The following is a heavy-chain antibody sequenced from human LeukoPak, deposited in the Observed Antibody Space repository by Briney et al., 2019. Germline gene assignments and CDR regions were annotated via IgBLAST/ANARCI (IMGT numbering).Heavy chain of an antibody. CDR3: ARRSGIAVAGAFDY. CDR2: FDPEDGET. Sequence: ASVKVSCKVSGYTLTELPMHWVRQAPGKGLEWMGGFDPEDGETIYAQKFQGRVTMTEDTSTDTAYMELSSLTSDDTAVYYCARRSGIAVAGAFDYWGQGTLVTVSS. CDR1: GYTLTELP. D-gene: IGHD6-19*01. J-gene: IGHJ4*02. V-gene: IGHV1-24*01.